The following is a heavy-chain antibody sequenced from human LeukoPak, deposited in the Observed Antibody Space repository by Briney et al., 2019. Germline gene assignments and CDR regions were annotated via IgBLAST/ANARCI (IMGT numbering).Heavy chain of an antibody. J-gene: IGHJ6*03. V-gene: IGHV4-39*01. D-gene: IGHD3-10*01. CDR3: ARRVRVDPYYYYMDV. CDR2: IYYSGST. Sequence: SETLSLTRTVSGGSISSSSYYWGWIRQPPGKGLEWIGSIYYSGSTYYNPSLKSRFTISVDTSKNQFSLKLSSVTAADTAVYYCARRVRVDPYYYYMDVWGKGTTVTVSS. CDR1: GGSISSSSYY.